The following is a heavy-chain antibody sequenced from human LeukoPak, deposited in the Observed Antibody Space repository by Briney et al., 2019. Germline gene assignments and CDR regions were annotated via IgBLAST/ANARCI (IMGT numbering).Heavy chain of an antibody. D-gene: IGHD3-10*01. CDR1: GGSISTYY. CDR3: AREGTTMVRGVIGRGPFDY. J-gene: IGHJ4*02. V-gene: IGHV4-4*07. CDR2: IHTSGST. Sequence: PSETLSLTCTVSGGSISTYYWTWIRQPTGKGLEWIGRIHTSGSTNYNPSLKSRVTMSVDTSKNQFSLKLSSVTAADTAVYYCAREGTTMVRGVIGRGPFDYWGQGTLVTVSS.